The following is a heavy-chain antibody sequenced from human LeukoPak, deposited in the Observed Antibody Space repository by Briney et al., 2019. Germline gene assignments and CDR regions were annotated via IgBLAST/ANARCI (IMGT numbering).Heavy chain of an antibody. D-gene: IGHD4-11*01. CDR1: GFTFGDYA. CDR2: IRSKAYGGTT. J-gene: IGHJ6*04. CDR3: ARGSNLYYYYGMDV. V-gene: IGHV3-49*04. Sequence: GRSLRLSCTASGFTFGDYAVTWVRQAPGKGLEWVGFIRSKAYGGTTEYAASVKGRFTISRDDYKSVAYLQMSSLKTEDTAVYYCARGSNLYYYYGMDVWGKGTTVTVSS.